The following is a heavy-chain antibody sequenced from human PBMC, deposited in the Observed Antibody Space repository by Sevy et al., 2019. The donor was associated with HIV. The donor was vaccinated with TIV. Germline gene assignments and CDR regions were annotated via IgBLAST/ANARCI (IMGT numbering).Heavy chain of an antibody. J-gene: IGHJ6*02. D-gene: IGHD2-2*01. V-gene: IGHV1-18*01. CDR2: MTTYNGKT. CDR1: GYTFTNYG. CDR3: ARFHGLVSAAIDPNYGMDV. Sequence: ASVKVSCKASGYTFTNYGITWVRQAPGQELEWMGWMTTYNGKTNYVEKLQGRVTMTPDTSTRKAYMRLRSLRSDDTAVYYCARFHGLVSAAIDPNYGMDVWGQGTTVTVSS.